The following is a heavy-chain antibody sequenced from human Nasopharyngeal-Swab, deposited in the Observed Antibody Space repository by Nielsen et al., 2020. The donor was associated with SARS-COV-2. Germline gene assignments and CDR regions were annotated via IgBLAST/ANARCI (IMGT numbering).Heavy chain of an antibody. CDR1: GFTFTSCA. Sequence: GESLKISCAASGFTFTSCAMTWVRQAPGKGLEWVSGISNGGGSTYYADSVGGRFTISRDNSQNTLYLQVNSLRAEDTAVYYCARDLTLIGFFDLWGRGTLVTVSS. D-gene: IGHD3-22*01. CDR2: ISNGGGST. J-gene: IGHJ2*01. CDR3: ARDLTLIGFFDL. V-gene: IGHV3-23*01.